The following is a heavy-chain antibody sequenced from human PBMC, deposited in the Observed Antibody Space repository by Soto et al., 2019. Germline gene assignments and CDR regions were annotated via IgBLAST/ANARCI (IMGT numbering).Heavy chain of an antibody. D-gene: IGHD2-21*01. CDR1: GASIATNNYH. V-gene: IGHV4-39*01. J-gene: IGHJ4*02. Sequence: QLQLQESGPGLVKPAETLSLTCTVSGASIATNNYHWGWIRQPPGKGLEWIGNINYSGSTYYSPSLMPRVTLSIDTSTSQLSLKLASVTAADTAVYYCARHGGLLFRNPGWRQIQSGYDVWGQGMLVTVS. CDR3: ARHGGLLFRNPGWRQIQSGYDV. CDR2: INYSGST.